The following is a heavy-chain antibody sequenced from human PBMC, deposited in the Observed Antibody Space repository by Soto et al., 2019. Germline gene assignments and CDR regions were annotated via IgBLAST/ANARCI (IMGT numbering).Heavy chain of an antibody. CDR2: IYTSGST. CDR3: AREGLWFGDYEGY. D-gene: IGHD3-10*01. V-gene: IGHV4-4*07. CDR1: GGSISSYY. J-gene: IGHJ4*02. Sequence: LSLTCTVSGGSISSYYWSWIRQPAGKGLEWIGRIYTSGSTNYNPSLKSRVTISLDTSKNQIYMNLSSVTAADTALYYCAREGLWFGDYEGYWGQGAPVTVSS.